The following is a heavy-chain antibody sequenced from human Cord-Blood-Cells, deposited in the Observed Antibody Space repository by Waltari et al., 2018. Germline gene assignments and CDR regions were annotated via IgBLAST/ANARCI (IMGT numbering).Heavy chain of an antibody. Sequence: QVQLQESGPGLVKPSQTLSLTCTVSGGSISSGSYYWSWIRQPAGKGLEWMGYIYTVGNTNYNPSLKSRVTISVDTSKNQFSLKLSSVTAADTAVYYCARAVVATIDYWGQGTLVTVSS. CDR3: ARAVVATIDY. CDR1: GGSISSGSYY. V-gene: IGHV4-61*09. D-gene: IGHD5-12*01. J-gene: IGHJ4*02. CDR2: IYTVGNT.